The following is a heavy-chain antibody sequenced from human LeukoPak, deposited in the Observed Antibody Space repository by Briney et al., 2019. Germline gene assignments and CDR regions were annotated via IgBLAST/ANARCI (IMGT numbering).Heavy chain of an antibody. D-gene: IGHD5-24*01. CDR3: ASHHSGRMWLQQGGWFDP. CDR1: GGSISSTSYY. Sequence: PSETLSLTCTVSGGSISSTSYYWGWIRQPPGKGLEWIGRMYTNGSTYYNPSLKSRVTISVDTSKNQFSLKLSSVTAADTAVYYCASHHSGRMWLQQGGWFDPWGQGTLVTVSS. J-gene: IGHJ5*02. CDR2: MYTNGST. V-gene: IGHV4-39*01.